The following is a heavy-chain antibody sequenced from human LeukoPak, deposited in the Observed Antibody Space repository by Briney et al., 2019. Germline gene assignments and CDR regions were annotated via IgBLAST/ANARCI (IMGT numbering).Heavy chain of an antibody. D-gene: IGHD5-12*01. CDR1: GYNFVGYY. CDR2: IDPYTGNT. J-gene: IGHJ1*01. Sequence: GASLKVSCKASGYNFVGYYLHWVRQAPGPGLEWMAWIDPYTGNTHYAQKFQGRITVTRDTSLSTTYMELNWLTSDDTALYYCAREYSASEHWGQGTLVTVSS. CDR3: AREYSASEH. V-gene: IGHV1-2*02.